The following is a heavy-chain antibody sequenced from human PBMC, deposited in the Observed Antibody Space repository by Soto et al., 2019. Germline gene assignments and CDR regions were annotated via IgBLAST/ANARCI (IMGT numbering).Heavy chain of an antibody. Sequence: PGGSLRLSCAASGFTFSSYWMSWVRQAPGRGLVWVSHIKSDGSSTTYADSVKGRFTISRDNAKNTLYLQLNSLRAEDTAVYYCARARVDTGIGFYHYYGLDVWGQGTTVTVSS. V-gene: IGHV3-74*03. CDR3: ARARVDTGIGFYHYYGLDV. CDR1: GFTFSSYW. D-gene: IGHD5-18*01. J-gene: IGHJ6*02. CDR2: IKSDGSST.